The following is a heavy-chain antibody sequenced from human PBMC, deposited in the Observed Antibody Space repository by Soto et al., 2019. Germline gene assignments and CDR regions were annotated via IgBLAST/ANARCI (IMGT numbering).Heavy chain of an antibody. CDR3: ARYIGDGGYLYCMDV. CDR2: IYYSGST. Sequence: QVQLQESGPGLVKPSETLSLTCTVSGGSVSSGSYYWSWIRQPPGKGLEWIGYIYYSGSTNYNPSLTSRVTISVDTSKNQFSLKLSSVTAADTAVYYCARYIGDGGYLYCMDVWCQGTTVTFSS. V-gene: IGHV4-61*01. J-gene: IGHJ6*02. CDR1: GGSVSSGSYY. D-gene: IGHD5-12*01.